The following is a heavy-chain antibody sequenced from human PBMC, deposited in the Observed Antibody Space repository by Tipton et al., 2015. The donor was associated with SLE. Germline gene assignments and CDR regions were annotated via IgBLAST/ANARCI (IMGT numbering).Heavy chain of an antibody. D-gene: IGHD6-19*01. V-gene: IGHV1-69*01. Sequence: QVQLVQSGAEVKKPGSSVKGPCKASGGTFSRYSFSWVRQAPGQGLKWMGGIIPIFGTAKYAQKFQGRVTITTDGSTGTAYMELSSLRSEDTAVYYCAREGEVTGTGRPFGFDIWGQGTMVTVSS. CDR1: GGTFSRYS. J-gene: IGHJ3*02. CDR3: AREGEVTGTGRPFGFDI. CDR2: IIPIFGTA.